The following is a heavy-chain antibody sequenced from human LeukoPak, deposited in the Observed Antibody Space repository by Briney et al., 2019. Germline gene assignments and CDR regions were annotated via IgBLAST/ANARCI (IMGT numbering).Heavy chain of an antibody. V-gene: IGHV4-31*03. CDR1: GDPISSGGHY. CDR3: ARSDNSGYYFDY. CDR2: IYYSGSA. J-gene: IGHJ4*02. D-gene: IGHD3-22*01. Sequence: SETLSLTCNVSGDPISSGGHYWSWIRQHPGKGLEWIGYIYYSGSAYYNPSLKSRVTISVDKSKNQFSLKLSSVTAADTAVYSCARSDNSGYYFDYWGQGTLVTASS.